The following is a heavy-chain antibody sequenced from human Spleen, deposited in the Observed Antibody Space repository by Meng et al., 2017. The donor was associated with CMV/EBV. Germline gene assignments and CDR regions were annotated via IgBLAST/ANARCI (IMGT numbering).Heavy chain of an antibody. CDR1: GGSVSSSSYF. CDR2: IYYSGST. Sequence: SETLSLTCTVSGGSVSSSSYFWGWIRQPPGKGLEWIGSIYYSGSTYYNPSLKSRVTISVDTSKNQFSLKLSSVTAADTAIYYCARRLDLYQYYDSSGDSDYWGQGTLVTVSS. CDR3: ARRLDLYQYYDSSGDSDY. V-gene: IGHV4-39*01. J-gene: IGHJ4*02. D-gene: IGHD3-22*01.